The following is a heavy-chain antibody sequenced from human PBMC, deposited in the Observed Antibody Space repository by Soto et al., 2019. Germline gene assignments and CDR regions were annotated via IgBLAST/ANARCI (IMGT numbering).Heavy chain of an antibody. CDR3: ARDRSALAPYYYAMDV. CDR2: IYYSGTT. Sequence: SETLSLTCTVSGGSLSNYYWSWIRQPPGRGLEWIGNIYYSGTTNYNPSLRSPVTISIDTSKSQISPRLSSVTAADTAVYYCARDRSALAPYYYAMDVWGQGTTVTVSS. V-gene: IGHV4-59*01. J-gene: IGHJ6*02. D-gene: IGHD5-18*01. CDR1: GGSLSNYY.